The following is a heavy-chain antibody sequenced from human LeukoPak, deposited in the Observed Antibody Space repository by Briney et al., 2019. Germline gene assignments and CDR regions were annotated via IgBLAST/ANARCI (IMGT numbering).Heavy chain of an antibody. V-gene: IGHV3-23*01. D-gene: IGHD6-13*01. CDR3: AREFSRPYSSSWYHSRTDYYYYYGMDV. Sequence: SGGSLRLSCAASGFTFSNCTMNWVRQAPGKGLEWVSTIGGGGVTTYYADSVKGRFTISRDNSKNTLSLQMNSLRAEDTAVYYCAREFSRPYSSSWYHSRTDYYYYYGMDVWGQGTTVTVSS. J-gene: IGHJ6*02. CDR2: IGGGGVTT. CDR1: GFTFSNCT.